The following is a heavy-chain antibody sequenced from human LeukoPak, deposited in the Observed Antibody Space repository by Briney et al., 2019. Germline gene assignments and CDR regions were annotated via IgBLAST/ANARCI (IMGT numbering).Heavy chain of an antibody. J-gene: IGHJ4*02. CDR3: ARDHDLGGKVPFDY. V-gene: IGHV1-2*02. CDR1: GYTFTGYY. D-gene: IGHD4-23*01. CDR2: INPNSGGT. Sequence: GASVKVSCKASGYTFTGYYMHWVRQAPGQGLEWMGWINPNSGGTNYAQKFQGRVTMTRDTSISTAYMELSRLRSDDTAVYYCARDHDLGGKVPFDYWGQGTLVTVSS.